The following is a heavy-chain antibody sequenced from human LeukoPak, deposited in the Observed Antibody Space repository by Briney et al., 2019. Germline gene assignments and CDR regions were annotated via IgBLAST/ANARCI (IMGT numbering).Heavy chain of an antibody. Sequence: QSGGSLRLSCAASGFTFSSYAMSWVRQAPGKGLEWVSAISGSGGSTYYADSVKGRFTISRDNSKNTLYLQMNSLRAEDTAVYYCAEDLTVTTFPGDYFDYWGQGTLVTVSS. J-gene: IGHJ4*02. CDR1: GFTFSSYA. CDR2: ISGSGGST. V-gene: IGHV3-23*01. D-gene: IGHD4-17*01. CDR3: AEDLTVTTFPGDYFDY.